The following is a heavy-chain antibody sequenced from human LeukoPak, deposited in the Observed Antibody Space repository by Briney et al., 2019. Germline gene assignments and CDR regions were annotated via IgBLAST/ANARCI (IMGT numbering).Heavy chain of an antibody. Sequence: GGSLRLSCTASGFTFGDYAMSWFRQAPGKGLEWVGFIRSKAYGGTTEYAASVKGRFTISRDDSKSIAYLQMNSLKTEDTAVYYCTRAYGDYAYDFDYWGQGTLVTVSS. V-gene: IGHV3-49*03. J-gene: IGHJ4*02. CDR3: TRAYGDYAYDFDY. D-gene: IGHD4-17*01. CDR1: GFTFGDYA. CDR2: IRSKAYGGTT.